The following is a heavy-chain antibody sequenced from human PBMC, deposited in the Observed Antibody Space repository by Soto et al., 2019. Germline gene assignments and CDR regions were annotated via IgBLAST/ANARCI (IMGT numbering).Heavy chain of an antibody. CDR2: IYNSGST. D-gene: IGHD3-3*01. Sequence: SETLSLTCTVSGASISSYYWTWIRQPPGKGLEWIGYIYNSGSTNYNPYLKSRVTISVDTSKNQFSLKLSSVTAADTAVYYCARDGGFYYGMDVWGQGTTVTVSS. CDR1: GASISSYY. V-gene: IGHV4-59*01. CDR3: ARDGGFYYGMDV. J-gene: IGHJ6*02.